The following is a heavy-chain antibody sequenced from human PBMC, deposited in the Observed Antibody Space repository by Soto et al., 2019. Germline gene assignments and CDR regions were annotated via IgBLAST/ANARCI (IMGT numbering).Heavy chain of an antibody. Sequence: PSETLSLTCAISGDCVSSNSAACNWIRQSQSRGLEWLVRTYSRSQWLNDYADSVKSRIPIKPDTSKNQFSLELDSVTPEDAAVYYCARENGYYHDSSGTIDYGGLGTLVTGSS. CDR3: ARENGYYHDSSGTIDY. D-gene: IGHD3-22*01. CDR2: TYSRSQWLN. J-gene: IGHJ4*02. V-gene: IGHV6-1*01. CDR1: GDCVSSNSAA.